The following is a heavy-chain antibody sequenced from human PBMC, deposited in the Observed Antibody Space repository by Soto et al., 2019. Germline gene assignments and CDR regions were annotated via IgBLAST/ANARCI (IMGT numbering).Heavy chain of an antibody. D-gene: IGHD3-9*01. Sequence: QVQLVQSGAEVKKPGSSVKVSCKASGGTFSSNAISWVRQAPGQGLEWMGGIIPIYASPNYAQNFQGRDTVTADKATITAYVELSRLKFADSAIYDCAVTVTGSWSPLAQWCRGTLVIVSS. CDR1: GGTFSSNA. V-gene: IGHV1-69*06. J-gene: IGHJ4*02. CDR3: AVTVTGSWSPLAQ. CDR2: IIPIYASP.